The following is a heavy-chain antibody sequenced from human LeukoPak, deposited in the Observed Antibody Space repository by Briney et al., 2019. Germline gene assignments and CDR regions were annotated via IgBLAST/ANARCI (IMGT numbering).Heavy chain of an antibody. J-gene: IGHJ4*02. V-gene: IGHV3-53*01. CDR1: GFTVSSNY. D-gene: IGHD3-22*01. CDR2: IYSGGST. Sequence: GGSLRLSCAASGFTVSSNYMSWVRQAPGKGLEWVSVIYSGGSTYYADSVKGRFTISRDNSKNTLYLQMNSLRAEDTAVYYCARVNYYASSGYYKRLVYFDYWGQGTLVTVSS. CDR3: ARVNYYASSGYYKRLVYFDY.